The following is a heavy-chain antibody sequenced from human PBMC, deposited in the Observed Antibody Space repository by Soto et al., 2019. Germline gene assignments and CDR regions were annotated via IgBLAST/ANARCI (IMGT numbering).Heavy chain of an antibody. D-gene: IGHD4-17*01. CDR3: ARGHEYGGNSAAFDI. J-gene: IGHJ3*02. V-gene: IGHV1-69*12. CDR2: ILPVFGTA. Sequence: QVQLVQSGAEVKKPGSSVKVSCRASGRTFSTYAMAWLRQAPGQGLEWMGGILPVFGTADYAPKFQGRVTITAEESTNTAHLELRSLTSEDTAVYYCARGHEYGGNSAAFDIWGQGTMVTVSS. CDR1: GRTFSTYA.